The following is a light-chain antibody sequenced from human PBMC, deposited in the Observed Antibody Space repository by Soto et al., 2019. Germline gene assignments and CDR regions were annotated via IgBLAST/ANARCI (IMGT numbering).Light chain of an antibody. CDR3: QKYNSAPRT. V-gene: IGKV1-27*01. CDR1: QGISNY. CDR2: AAS. Sequence: DIQMTQSPACLCASVGDRVTITCRASQGISNYLAWYQQKPGKVPKLLIYAASTLQSGVPSRFSGSGSGTDFTLTISSLQPEDVATYYCQKYNSAPRTVGGGTKVDSK. J-gene: IGKJ4*01.